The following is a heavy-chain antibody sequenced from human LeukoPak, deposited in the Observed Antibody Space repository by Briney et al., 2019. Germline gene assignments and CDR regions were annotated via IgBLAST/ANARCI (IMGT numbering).Heavy chain of an antibody. CDR1: GGSFSGYY. CDR3: AREGVGNY. V-gene: IGHV4-34*01. D-gene: IGHD7-27*01. CDR2: INHSGST. J-gene: IGHJ4*02. Sequence: SESLSLTCAVYGGSFSGYYWSWIRQPPGKGLEWVGEINHSGSTNYNPSLKSRVTISVDTSKNQFSLKLSSVTAAETAVYYCAREGVGNYWGQGTLVTVSS.